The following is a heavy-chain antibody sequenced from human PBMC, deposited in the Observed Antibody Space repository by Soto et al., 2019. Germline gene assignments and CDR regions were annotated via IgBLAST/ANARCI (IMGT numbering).Heavy chain of an antibody. Sequence: ASVKVSCKDSGGLFSSYAISWVRQAPGQGLEWMGGIIPVLGTPFYAQKFQGRVTITADESTNTAYMELSSLRSEDTAMYYCARGDSPYVWFNEFWGQGSLVTVSS. J-gene: IGHJ1*01. D-gene: IGHD3-16*01. V-gene: IGHV1-69*13. CDR1: GGLFSSYA. CDR2: IIPVLGTP. CDR3: ARGDSPYVWFNEF.